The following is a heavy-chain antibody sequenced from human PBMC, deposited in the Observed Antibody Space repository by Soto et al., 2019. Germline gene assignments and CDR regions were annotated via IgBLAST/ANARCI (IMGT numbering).Heavy chain of an antibody. CDR1: GYTFTSYG. V-gene: IGHV1-18*01. D-gene: IGHD3-3*01. CDR3: ARDSTITIFGVVRNNWFDP. CDR2: ISAYNGNT. J-gene: IGHJ5*02. Sequence: QVQLVQSGAEVKKPGASVKVSCKASGYTFTSYGISWVRQAPGQGLEWMGWISAYNGNTNYAQKLQGRGTMTTDPSTSTAYMELRSLRSDDTAVYYCARDSTITIFGVVRNNWFDPWGQGTLVTVSS.